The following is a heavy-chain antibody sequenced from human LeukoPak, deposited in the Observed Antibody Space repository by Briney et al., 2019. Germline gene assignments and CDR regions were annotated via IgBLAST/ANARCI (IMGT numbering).Heavy chain of an antibody. CDR3: ARDGGDGYNRDDFDY. V-gene: IGHV3-74*01. CDR1: GFTFSSYW. D-gene: IGHD5-24*01. Sequence: LPGGSLRLSCAASGFTFSSYWMHWVRHAPGKGLVGVSRINSDGSSTRYLDSVKGRFTVSRDNARNTLYLQMNSLRVEDTAVYYCARDGGDGYNRDDFDYWGQGTLVTDSS. J-gene: IGHJ4*02. CDR2: INSDGSST.